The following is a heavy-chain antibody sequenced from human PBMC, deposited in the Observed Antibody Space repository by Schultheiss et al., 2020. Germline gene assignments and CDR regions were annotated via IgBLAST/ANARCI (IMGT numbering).Heavy chain of an antibody. J-gene: IGHJ4*02. V-gene: IGHV2-70*11. D-gene: IGHD1-26*01. CDR3: ARTNSSIVGAILDY. CDR2: IDWDDDK. Sequence: QTLSLTCTVSGGSISGYYWSWIRQPPGKALEWLARIDWDDDKYYSTSLKTRLTISKDTSKNQVVLTMTNMDPVDTATYYCARTNSSIVGAILDYWGQGTLVTVSS. CDR1: GGSISGYY.